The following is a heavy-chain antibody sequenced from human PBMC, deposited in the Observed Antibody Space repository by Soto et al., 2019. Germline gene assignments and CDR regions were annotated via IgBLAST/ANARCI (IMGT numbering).Heavy chain of an antibody. Sequence: QVQLQESGPGRVKPSETLSLTCTVSGDSLSDAYWTWIRQAPGKGLEWLGYIYYNGNTCYNPSLKSRVTMSLDTSKNHFSLKLRSMTAADTAVYFCARITYFGVWSGTYNWIEPWGQGTLVTVSS. D-gene: IGHD3-3*01. CDR3: ARITYFGVWSGTYNWIEP. J-gene: IGHJ5*02. CDR2: IYYNGNT. CDR1: GDSLSDAY. V-gene: IGHV4-59*01.